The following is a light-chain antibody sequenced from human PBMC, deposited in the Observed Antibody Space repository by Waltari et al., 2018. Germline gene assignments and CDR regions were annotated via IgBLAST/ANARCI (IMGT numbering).Light chain of an antibody. V-gene: IGKV3-15*01. Sequence: EIVMTQSPATLSVSPGERATLSCGASQSVSSNLAWYQQKPGQAPRLLIYVASTRATGIPARFSGSGSGTEFTLTISSLQSEDFAVYCCQQYNNWPLTFCGGTKVEIK. J-gene: IGKJ4*01. CDR1: QSVSSN. CDR3: QQYNNWPLT. CDR2: VAS.